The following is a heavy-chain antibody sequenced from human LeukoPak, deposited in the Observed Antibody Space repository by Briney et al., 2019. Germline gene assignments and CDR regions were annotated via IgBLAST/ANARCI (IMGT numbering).Heavy chain of an antibody. Sequence: WGSLRLSCAASGFTFSSYEMNWVRQAPEKGLEWVSYISSSGSTIYYADSVKGRFTISRDNAKNSLYLQMNSLRAEDTAVYYCARELPYCSSTSCPFDYWGQGTLVTVSS. V-gene: IGHV3-48*03. CDR2: ISSSGSTI. D-gene: IGHD2-2*01. CDR3: ARELPYCSSTSCPFDY. J-gene: IGHJ4*02. CDR1: GFTFSSYE.